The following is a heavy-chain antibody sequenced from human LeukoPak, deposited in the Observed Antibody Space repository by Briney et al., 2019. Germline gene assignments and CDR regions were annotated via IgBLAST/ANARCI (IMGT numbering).Heavy chain of an antibody. Sequence: GESLKISCKGSGYNFNDFWIGWVRQTPGRGLEWMGVIYPGHSDTRYSPSFQGQVTISADKSINTAYVQWSSLKASDTAMYYCARRVVNNRNWYFNLWGRGTLVTVSS. J-gene: IGHJ2*01. CDR1: GYNFNDFW. D-gene: IGHD4-23*01. CDR3: ARRVVNNRNWYFNL. V-gene: IGHV5-51*01. CDR2: IYPGHSDT.